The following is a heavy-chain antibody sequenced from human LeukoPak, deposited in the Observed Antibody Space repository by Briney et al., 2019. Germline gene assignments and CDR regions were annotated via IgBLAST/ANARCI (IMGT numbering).Heavy chain of an antibody. CDR1: GGSISSYY. CDR2: IYYSGST. J-gene: IGHJ4*02. Sequence: SETLSLTCTVSGGSISSYYWSWIRQPPGKGLEWIGYIYYSGSTNYNPSLKSRVTISVDTSKNQFSLKLSSVTAADTAVYYCARTQYPYYDSRWGQGTLVTVSS. D-gene: IGHD3-22*01. CDR3: ARTQYPYYDSR. V-gene: IGHV4-59*12.